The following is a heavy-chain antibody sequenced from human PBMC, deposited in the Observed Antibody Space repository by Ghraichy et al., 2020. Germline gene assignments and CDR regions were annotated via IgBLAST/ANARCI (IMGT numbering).Heavy chain of an antibody. CDR2: VRGKADDYAT. Sequence: GGSLRLSCAASGFVFSGSAMHWVRQPFGKGLEWVGRVRGKADDYATEYGPSVKGRFSISSDDTKRMTYLHMSSLLTEDTARYYCTTFSSPTNYWGQGTVVTFSP. D-gene: IGHD2-8*01. CDR3: TTFSSPTNY. J-gene: IGHJ1*01. V-gene: IGHV3-73*01. CDR1: GFVFSGSA.